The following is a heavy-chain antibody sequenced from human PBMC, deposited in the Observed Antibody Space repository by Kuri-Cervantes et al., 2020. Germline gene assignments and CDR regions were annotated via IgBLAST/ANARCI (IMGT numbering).Heavy chain of an antibody. Sequence: GESLKISCVTSGLTFSNAWMSWVRQAPGKGLEWVGRIKSKTDGGTTDYSAPVKGRFTISRDNSKNTLYLQMNSLRAVDTAVYYCAKSGGATDYWGQGTLVTVSS. V-gene: IGHV3-15*01. CDR2: IKSKTDGGTT. J-gene: IGHJ4*02. CDR3: AKSGGATDY. D-gene: IGHD1-26*01. CDR1: GLTFSNAW.